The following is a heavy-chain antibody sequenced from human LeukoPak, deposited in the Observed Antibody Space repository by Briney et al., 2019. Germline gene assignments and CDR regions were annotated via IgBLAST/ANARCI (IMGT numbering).Heavy chain of an antibody. CDR1: GFTFSSYS. CDR3: ARINGGYVAMDV. J-gene: IGHJ6*03. V-gene: IGHV3-21*01. Sequence: PGGSLRLSCAASGFTFSSYSMNWVRQAPGKGLEWVSSISSSSSYIYYAGSVKGRFTISRDNAKNSLYLQMNSLRAEDTAVYYCARINGGYVAMDVWGKGTTVTVSS. CDR2: ISSSSSYI. D-gene: IGHD5-12*01.